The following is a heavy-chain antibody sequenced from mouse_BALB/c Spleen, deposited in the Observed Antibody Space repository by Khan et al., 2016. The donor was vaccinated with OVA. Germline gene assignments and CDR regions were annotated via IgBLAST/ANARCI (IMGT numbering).Heavy chain of an antibody. CDR1: GYTFTSYW. D-gene: IGHD1-1*01. V-gene: IGHV1S41*01. J-gene: IGHJ4*01. CDR3: ARENDYGRGCYAMDY. Sequence: DLVKPGASVKLSCKASGYTFTSYWINWIKQRPGQGLEWIGRIGPGSSNAYYNDMFKGKATLTVDTSSNTAYIQLSSLSSEDSDVYFCARENDYGRGCYAMDYWGQGASVTVSA. CDR2: IGPGSSNA.